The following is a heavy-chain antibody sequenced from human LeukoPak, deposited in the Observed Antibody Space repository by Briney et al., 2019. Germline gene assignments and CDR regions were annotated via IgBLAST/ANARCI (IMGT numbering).Heavy chain of an antibody. CDR3: ARRVVRGVIIPNWFDP. V-gene: IGHV4-30-4*07. CDR2: IYYSGST. J-gene: IGHJ5*02. D-gene: IGHD3-10*01. CDR1: GYSISSGGYS. Sequence: SETLSLTCTVSGYSISSGGYSWSWIRQPPGKGLEWIGYIYYSGSTYYNPSLKSRVTISVDTSKNQFSLKLSSVTAADTAVYYCARRVVRGVIIPNWFDPWGQGTLVTVSS.